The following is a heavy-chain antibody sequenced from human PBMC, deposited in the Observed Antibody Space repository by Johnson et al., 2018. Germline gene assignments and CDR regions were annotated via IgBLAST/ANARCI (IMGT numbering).Heavy chain of an antibody. CDR1: GGSISSYY. CDR3: AGAGLGATISDAFDI. J-gene: IGHJ3*02. V-gene: IGHV4-59*01. D-gene: IGHD1-26*01. Sequence: QVQLQESGPGLVKPSETLSLTCTVSGGSISSYYWSWIRQPPGKGLEWIGYIYYSGSTNYNPSLKSRVTISVDTSKNQFSLKLSSVTAADTAVYYCAGAGLGATISDAFDIWGQGKMVTVSS. CDR2: IYYSGST.